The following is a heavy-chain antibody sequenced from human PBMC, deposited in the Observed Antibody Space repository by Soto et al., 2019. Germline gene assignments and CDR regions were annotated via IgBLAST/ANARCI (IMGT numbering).Heavy chain of an antibody. J-gene: IGHJ6*02. CDR3: ARDCRIRLTGTIYYYGMDV. Sequence: SETLSLTCAVSGGSISGGNWWSWVRQTQGKGLEWIGEIYHSGSTNYNPSLKSRVTMSVVKSTNQFSLKLSSVTAADTAVYCCARDCRIRLTGTIYYYGMDVWGQGTTVTVSS. CDR1: GGSISGGNW. CDR2: IYHSGST. D-gene: IGHD3-9*01. V-gene: IGHV4-4*01.